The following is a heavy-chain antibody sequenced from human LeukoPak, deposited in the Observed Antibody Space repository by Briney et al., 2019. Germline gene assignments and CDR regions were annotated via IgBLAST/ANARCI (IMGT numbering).Heavy chain of an antibody. J-gene: IGHJ5*02. V-gene: IGHV4-34*01. D-gene: IGHD4-23*01. CDR3: ARNRYGGKLWFDP. CDR1: GGSFSGYY. CDR2: INHSGST. Sequence: SETLSLTCAVYGGSFSGYYWSWIRQPPGKELEWIGEINHSGSTNYNPSLKSRVTISVDTSKNQFSLKLSSVTAADTAVYYCARNRYGGKLWFDPWGQGTLVTVSS.